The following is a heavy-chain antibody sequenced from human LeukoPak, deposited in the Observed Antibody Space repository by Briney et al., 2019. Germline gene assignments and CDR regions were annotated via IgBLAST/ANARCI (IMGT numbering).Heavy chain of an antibody. CDR3: ANLHYVSSGSNFDY. J-gene: IGHJ4*02. D-gene: IGHD3-22*01. V-gene: IGHV4-59*11. Sequence: PSETLSLTCTVSADSISSRYCSWIRQPPGEGLEWIGYIHYSGTTNYNPYLKSRVTISVDTSKKQFSLKLKSVTAADTAVYYCANLHYVSSGSNFDYWGQGTLVTVSS. CDR1: ADSISSRY. CDR2: IHYSGTT.